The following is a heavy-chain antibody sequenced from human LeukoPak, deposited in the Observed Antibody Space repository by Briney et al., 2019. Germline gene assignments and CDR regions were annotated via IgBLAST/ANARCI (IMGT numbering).Heavy chain of an antibody. CDR1: GGTFSSYA. V-gene: IGHV1-69*01. CDR2: IIPIFGTA. Sequence: SVKVSCKASGGTFSSYAISWVRQAPGQGLEWMGGIIPIFGTANYAQKFQGRVTITADESTSTAYMELSSLRSEDTAVYYCARDPYDTPFKDDGTTGGDYWGQGTLVTVSS. J-gene: IGHJ4*02. CDR3: ARDPYDTPFKDDGTTGGDY. D-gene: IGHD3-9*01.